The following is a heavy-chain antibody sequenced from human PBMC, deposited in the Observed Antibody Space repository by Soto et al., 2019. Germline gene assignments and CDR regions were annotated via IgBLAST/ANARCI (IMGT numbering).Heavy chain of an antibody. CDR2: IRDRAYNYAT. CDR1: GFVFKDSS. V-gene: IGHV3-73*01. D-gene: IGHD3-10*01. CDR3: TRLISAAQDY. Sequence: GGSLRLSCAASGFVFKDSSIHWVRQASGKGLEWVGRIRDRAYNYATAYSASVKGRFTISRDDSSNTAFLQMNSLKTEDTAIYYCTRLISAAQDYWGQGTLVTVSS. J-gene: IGHJ4*02.